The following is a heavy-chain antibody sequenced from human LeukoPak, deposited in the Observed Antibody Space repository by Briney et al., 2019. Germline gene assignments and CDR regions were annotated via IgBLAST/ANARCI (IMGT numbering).Heavy chain of an antibody. J-gene: IGHJ4*02. CDR1: GYSISSGYY. CDR2: IYHSGST. CDR3: ARHVLSSGYSYGLNFDY. Sequence: PSETLSLTCAVSGYSISSGYYWGWIRQPPGKRLEWIGSIYHSGSTYYNPSLKSRVTISVDTSKNQFSLKLSSVTAADTAVYYCARHVLSSGYSYGLNFDYWGQGTLVTVSS. V-gene: IGHV4-38-2*01. D-gene: IGHD5-18*01.